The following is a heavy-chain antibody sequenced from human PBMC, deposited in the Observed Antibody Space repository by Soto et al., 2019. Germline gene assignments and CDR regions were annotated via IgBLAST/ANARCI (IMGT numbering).Heavy chain of an antibody. Sequence: SETLSLTCAVYGGSFSGYYWSWIRQPPGKGLEWIGEINHSGSTNYNPSLKSRVTISVDTSKNQFSLKLSSVTAADTAVYYCARGEGAGSSWYFSVRWFDPWGQGTLVTVSS. V-gene: IGHV4-34*01. CDR1: GGSFSGYY. J-gene: IGHJ5*02. CDR2: INHSGST. D-gene: IGHD6-13*01. CDR3: ARGEGAGSSWYFSVRWFDP.